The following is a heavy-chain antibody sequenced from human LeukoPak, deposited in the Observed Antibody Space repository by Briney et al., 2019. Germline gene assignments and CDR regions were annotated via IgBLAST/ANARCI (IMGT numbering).Heavy chain of an antibody. CDR3: ARDDLMGPFDY. D-gene: IGHD1-26*01. CDR2: ISSSSYYI. V-gene: IGHV3-21*01. Sequence: GGSLRLSCAASGFTFSSYEMNWVRQAPGKGLEWVSSISSSSYYIYYADSVKGRFTISRDNAKNSLYLQMNSLRAEDTAVYYCARDDLMGPFDYWGQGTLVTVSS. CDR1: GFTFSSYE. J-gene: IGHJ4*02.